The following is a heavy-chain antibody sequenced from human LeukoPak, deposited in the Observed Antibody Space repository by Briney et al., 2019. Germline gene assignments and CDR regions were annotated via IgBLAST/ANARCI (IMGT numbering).Heavy chain of an antibody. CDR3: ARIDSRRTFDI. V-gene: IGHV3-48*04. D-gene: IGHD1-14*01. J-gene: IGHJ3*02. CDR1: GFTFSNYA. CDR2: ISSSGSTI. Sequence: GGTLRLSCAASGFTFSNYAMNWVRQAPGMGLEWVSYISSSGSTIYYADSVKGRFTISRDNAKNSLSLQMNNLRFEGTAVYYCARIDSRRTFDIWGQGRMVTVSS.